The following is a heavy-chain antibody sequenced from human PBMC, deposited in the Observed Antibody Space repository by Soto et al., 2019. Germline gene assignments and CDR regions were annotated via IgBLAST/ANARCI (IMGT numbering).Heavy chain of an antibody. CDR3: AKDLGAARPYYGLDV. D-gene: IGHD6-6*01. V-gene: IGHV3-30*18. CDR1: KFTFSTYG. CDR2: ISYHESNK. J-gene: IGHJ6*02. Sequence: QAQLVESGGGVVQPGTSLRLSCVASKFTFSTYGMHWVRQAPGKGLEWVAVISYHESNKYYGASVRGRFTISRDNSKNTLYLKMNSLRAEDTAVYYCAKDLGAARPYYGLDVWGQGTTVTVSS.